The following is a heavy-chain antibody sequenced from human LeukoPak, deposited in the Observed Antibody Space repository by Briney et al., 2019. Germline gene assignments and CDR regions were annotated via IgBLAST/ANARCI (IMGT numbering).Heavy chain of an antibody. J-gene: IGHJ4*02. Sequence: PGGSLRLSCAASGFTFSNYAMSWVRQAPGKGLEWVSAISGSGGSTYYADSVKGRFTISRDNSKNTLYLQMNSLRAEDTAVYYCAKDIRSALSTSCFDYWGQGTLVTVSS. D-gene: IGHD2-2*01. CDR3: AKDIRSALSTSCFDY. V-gene: IGHV3-23*01. CDR1: GFTFSNYA. CDR2: ISGSGGST.